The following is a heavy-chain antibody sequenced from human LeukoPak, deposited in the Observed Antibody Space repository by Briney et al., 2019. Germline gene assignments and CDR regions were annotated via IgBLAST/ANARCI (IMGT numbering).Heavy chain of an antibody. V-gene: IGHV1-18*01. CDR1: GYTFTRYG. D-gene: IGHD3-9*01. CDR3: ARVSYDILTGIYYYYYMDV. Sequence: ASVKVSCKASGYTFTRYGISWVRQAPGQGLEWMGWISAYNGNTNYAQKLQGRVTMTTDTSTSTAYMELRSLRSDDTAVYYCARVSYDILTGIYYYYYMDVWGKGTTVTISS. J-gene: IGHJ6*03. CDR2: ISAYNGNT.